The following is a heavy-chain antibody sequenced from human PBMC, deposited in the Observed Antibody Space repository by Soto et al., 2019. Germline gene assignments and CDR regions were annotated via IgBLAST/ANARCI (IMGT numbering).Heavy chain of an antibody. V-gene: IGHV3-23*01. CDR1: GFMFSGYA. CDR2: ISGSGYRT. Sequence: EVQLLESGGGLVQPGGSRRLSCAASGFMFSGYAMGWVRQAPGKGLEWVSGISGSGYRTEYADPVKGRFTISRDNSKNMLLLKLHRLGVADMAVYYATALTAVTESDYWGQGTLVIVPP. D-gene: IGHD4-17*01. CDR3: TALTAVTESDY. J-gene: IGHJ4*02.